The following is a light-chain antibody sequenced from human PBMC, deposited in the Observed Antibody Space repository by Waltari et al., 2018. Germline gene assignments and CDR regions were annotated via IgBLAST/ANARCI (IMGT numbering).Light chain of an antibody. J-gene: IGLJ2*01. CDR1: NTDAGASQF. V-gene: IGLV2-14*03. CDR2: DVT. Sequence: QSALTQPASVSGSPGQSITIPCTAPNTDAGASQFASWYQQHPGRAPQLMIYDVTERPSGISYRFSGSKSANTASLTISGLLPEDEAIYYCCSFTATHTLLFGGGTTVTVL. CDR3: CSFTATHTLL.